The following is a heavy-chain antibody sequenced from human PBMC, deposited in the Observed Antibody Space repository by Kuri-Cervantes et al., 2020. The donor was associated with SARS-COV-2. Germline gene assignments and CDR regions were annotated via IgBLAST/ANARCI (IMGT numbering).Heavy chain of an antibody. CDR1: GYTFTSYY. Sequence: ASVKVSCKASGYTFTSYYMHWVRQAPGQGLEWMGIINPSGGSTSYAQKFQGRVTMTRDTSTSTVYMELSSLRSEDTAVYYCARSPLNEHDYGDYELHYWGQGTLVTVSS. V-gene: IGHV1-46*01. D-gene: IGHD4-17*01. CDR2: INPSGGST. CDR3: ARSPLNEHDYGDYELHY. J-gene: IGHJ4*02.